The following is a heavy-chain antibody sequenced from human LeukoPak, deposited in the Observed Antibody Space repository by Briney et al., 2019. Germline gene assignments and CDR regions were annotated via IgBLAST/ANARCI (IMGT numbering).Heavy chain of an antibody. CDR3: ARRGYGDYAPFDY. CDR1: GFTFSSYS. J-gene: IGHJ4*02. V-gene: IGHV3-66*04. Sequence: PGGSLRLSCAASGFTFSSYSMNWVRQAPGKGLEWLSLIYNGGTTYYADSVKGRFSISRDNSKNILYLQMNSLRAEDTAVYYCARRGYGDYAPFDYWGQGALVTVSS. D-gene: IGHD4-17*01. CDR2: IYNGGTT.